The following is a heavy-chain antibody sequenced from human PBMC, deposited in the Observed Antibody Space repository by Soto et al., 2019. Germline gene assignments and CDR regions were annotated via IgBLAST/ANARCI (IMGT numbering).Heavy chain of an antibody. D-gene: IGHD2-2*01. J-gene: IGHJ6*02. CDR3: ARGYCSSKSCLAHYGMDF. CDR1: GGSFSGYY. V-gene: IGHV4-34*01. Sequence: SETLSLTCAVYGGSFSGYYWSWIRQPPGKGLEWIGQINHSGSTNYNPSLKSRVTISVDTSKNQFSLKLSSVTAADTAVYYCARGYCSSKSCLAHYGMDFWGQGTTVTVSS. CDR2: INHSGST.